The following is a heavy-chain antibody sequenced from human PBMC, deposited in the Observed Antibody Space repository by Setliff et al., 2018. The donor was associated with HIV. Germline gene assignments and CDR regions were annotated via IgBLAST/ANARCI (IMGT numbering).Heavy chain of an antibody. V-gene: IGHV4-4*08. CDR2: IYTSGNT. CDR3: ARGEFYCGTDCYWSSFDY. Sequence: PSETLSLTCTVSGGSMSTYYWSWIRQPPGKGLEWIGYIYTSGNTNYNPSLRSRVAISVDTSKNHFSLRLGSVTAADTAVYYCARGEFYCGTDCYWSSFDYWGQGILVTVSS. D-gene: IGHD2-21*02. CDR1: GGSMSTYY. J-gene: IGHJ4*02.